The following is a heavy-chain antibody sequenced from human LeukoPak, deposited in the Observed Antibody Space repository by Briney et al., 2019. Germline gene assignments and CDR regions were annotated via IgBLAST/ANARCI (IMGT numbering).Heavy chain of an antibody. D-gene: IGHD3-10*01. J-gene: IGHJ3*02. CDR1: GFTFSSYG. CDR2: ISGSGGST. Sequence: PGGSLRLSCAASGFTFSSYGMSWVRQAPGKGLEWVSAISGSGGSTYYADSVKGRFTISRDNSKNTLYLQMNSLRAEDTAVYYCASPSDYYGSGAFDIWGQGAMVTVSS. V-gene: IGHV3-23*01. CDR3: ASPSDYYGSGAFDI.